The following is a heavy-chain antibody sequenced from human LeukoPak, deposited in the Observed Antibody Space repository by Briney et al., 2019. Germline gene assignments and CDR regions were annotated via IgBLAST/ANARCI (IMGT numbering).Heavy chain of an antibody. D-gene: IGHD5-12*01. CDR1: GGSFSGYY. J-gene: IGHJ4*02. Sequence: PSGTLSLTCAVYGGSFSGYYWSWIRQPPGKGLEWIGEINHSGSTNYNPSLKSRVTISVDTSKNQFSLKLSSVTAADTAVYYCARVDSGYDQRPDYWGQGTLVTVSS. CDR2: INHSGST. CDR3: ARVDSGYDQRPDY. V-gene: IGHV4-34*01.